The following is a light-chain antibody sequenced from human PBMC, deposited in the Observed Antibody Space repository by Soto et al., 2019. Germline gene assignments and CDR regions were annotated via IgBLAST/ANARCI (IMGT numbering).Light chain of an antibody. CDR1: QTISSG. J-gene: IGKJ1*01. CDR2: DAS. Sequence: DIPMNQSPSTLSASVGDRVTITCRASQTISSGLAWYQQKPGKAPKVLIYDASTLESGVPSRFSGSGSGTEFTLTISSLQPDDFATYYCQQYKSYKTFGQGTKV. V-gene: IGKV1-5*01. CDR3: QQYKSYKT.